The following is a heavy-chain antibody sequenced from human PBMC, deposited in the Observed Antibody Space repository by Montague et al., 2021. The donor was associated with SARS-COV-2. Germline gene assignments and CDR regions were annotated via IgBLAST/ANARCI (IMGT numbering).Heavy chain of an antibody. CDR2: IDNDGSST. CDR3: ARGVGSTIFGDLSLEGDYYYSMDV. Sequence: SLRLSCAASGFTFRSHWMHWVRQVPEKGLVWVSRIDNDGSSTNYVDSVKGRFTISRDNAKNTLDLQMNSLRVEDTAVYYCARGVGSTIFGDLSLEGDYYYSMDVWGQGTPVTVSS. J-gene: IGHJ6*02. V-gene: IGHV3-74*01. D-gene: IGHD3-3*01. CDR1: GFTFRSHW.